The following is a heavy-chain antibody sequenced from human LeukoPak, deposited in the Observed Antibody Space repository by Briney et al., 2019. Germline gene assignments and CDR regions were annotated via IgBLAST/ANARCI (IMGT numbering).Heavy chain of an antibody. CDR2: IYSGGST. D-gene: IGHD1-1*01. V-gene: IGHV3-53*01. J-gene: IGHJ4*02. CDR3: AREVQLERLGFGKEGSAFDY. Sequence: PGGSLRLSCAASGFTVSSNYMSWVRQAPGKGLEWVSVIYSGGSTYYADSVKGRFTISRDNARNSLYLQMNSLRAKDTAVYYCAREVQLERLGFGKEGSAFDYWGQGTLVTVSS. CDR1: GFTVSSNY.